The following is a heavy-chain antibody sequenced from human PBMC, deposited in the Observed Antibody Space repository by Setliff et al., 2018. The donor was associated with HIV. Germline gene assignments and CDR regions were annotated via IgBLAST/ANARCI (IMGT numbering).Heavy chain of an antibody. CDR1: GGTFSSYA. Sequence: SVKVSCKTSGGTFSSYAISWVRQAPGQGLEWMGGIIPMFDAPNYAQKFQGRVTITADESTSTAYMGLSSLRSEDSAVYFCARPIRAAAGNDAFHVWGQGTMVTVSS. CDR3: ARPIRAAAGNDAFHV. J-gene: IGHJ3*01. CDR2: IIPMFDAP. D-gene: IGHD6-13*01. V-gene: IGHV1-69*13.